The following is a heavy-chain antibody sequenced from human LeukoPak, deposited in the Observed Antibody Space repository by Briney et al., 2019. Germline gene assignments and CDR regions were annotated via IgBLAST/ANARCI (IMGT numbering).Heavy chain of an antibody. Sequence: GESLKISCNGSGYSFSTYWIAWVRQLPGKGLEWMGIIYPSDSDTRYSPSFQGQVTISADKSISTAYLRWSSLKASDTAIYYCARHRGYCSSTSCQKNYFDYWGQGTLVTVSS. V-gene: IGHV5-51*01. CDR1: GYSFSTYW. J-gene: IGHJ4*02. CDR2: IYPSDSDT. CDR3: ARHRGYCSSTSCQKNYFDY. D-gene: IGHD2-2*01.